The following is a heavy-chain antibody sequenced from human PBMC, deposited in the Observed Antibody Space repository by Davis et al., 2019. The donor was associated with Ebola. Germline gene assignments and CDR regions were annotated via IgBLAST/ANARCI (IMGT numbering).Heavy chain of an antibody. CDR1: AYSFTTYW. CDR2: IYPGGSDT. V-gene: IGHV5-51*01. Sequence: GESLKIPCKGSAYSFTTYWTGWVRQMPGKGLEWMGIIYPGGSDTIYSPSFEGHVTISADKSVNTAYLQWNSLKASDTAMYYCARGRTGDDAFDIWGQGTMVTVSS. J-gene: IGHJ3*02. CDR3: ARGRTGDDAFDI. D-gene: IGHD7-27*01.